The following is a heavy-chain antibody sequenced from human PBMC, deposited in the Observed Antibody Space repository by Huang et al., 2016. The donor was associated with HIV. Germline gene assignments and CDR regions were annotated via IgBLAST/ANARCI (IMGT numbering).Heavy chain of an antibody. J-gene: IGHJ5*02. CDR2: VYDSGTT. V-gene: IGHV4-59*02. CDR1: GDSVSSHY. Sequence: QVRLQESGPGLVKPSETLSLSCTVSGDSVSSHYWGWIRHPPGKGLEWIRTVYDSGTTKNNPRLKSRMTISVDTSKTGFSLNMTAGSAADTAMYFCVRDQGRLAVGGIDNWFDPWGQGALVTVSS. CDR3: VRDQGRLAVGGIDNWFDP. D-gene: IGHD6-19*01.